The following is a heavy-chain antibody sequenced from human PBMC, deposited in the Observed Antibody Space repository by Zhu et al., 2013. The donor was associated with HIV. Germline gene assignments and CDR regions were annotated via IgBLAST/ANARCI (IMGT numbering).Heavy chain of an antibody. CDR1: GGSISSSSYY. CDR3: ARGYCGGTCYSGGWFDP. V-gene: IGHV4-39*07. CDR2: IYYSGST. Sequence: QVQLQESGPGLVKPSETLSLTCTVSGGSISSSSYYWGWIRQPPGKGLEWIGNIYYSGSTYYNPSLKSRVTISVDTSKNQFSLKLTSVTAADTAVYYCARGYCGGTCYSGGWFDPWGQGTLVTVSS. J-gene: IGHJ5*02. D-gene: IGHD2-15*01.